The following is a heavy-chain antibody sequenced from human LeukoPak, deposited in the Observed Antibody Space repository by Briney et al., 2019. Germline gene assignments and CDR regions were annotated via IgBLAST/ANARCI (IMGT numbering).Heavy chain of an antibody. CDR1: VGSISSSSYY. Sequence: SETLSLTCTVPVGSISSSSYYWGGIRQPPGKGLEWMGSIYYSGNTYYNPSLESRVTVSVDTSKNQFSLKLSSVTAADTAVYYCARDNSVGDYAWWFDPWGQGTLVTVSS. CDR3: ARDNSVGDYAWWFDP. V-gene: IGHV4-39*07. D-gene: IGHD1-26*01. CDR2: IYYSGNT. J-gene: IGHJ5*02.